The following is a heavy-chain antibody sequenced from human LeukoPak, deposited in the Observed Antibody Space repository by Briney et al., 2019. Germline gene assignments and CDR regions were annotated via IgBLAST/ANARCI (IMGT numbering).Heavy chain of an antibody. D-gene: IGHD3-22*01. Sequence: SGTLSLTCAVSGGSISSSKWWSWVRQPPGKGLEWIGEIYHSGSTNYNPSLKSRVTISVDKSKNQFSLKLSSVTAADTAVYYCARSGYYYDSSGFFPTLDYWGQGTLVTVSS. CDR2: IYHSGST. J-gene: IGHJ4*02. CDR1: GGSISSSKW. CDR3: ARSGYYYDSSGFFPTLDY. V-gene: IGHV4-4*02.